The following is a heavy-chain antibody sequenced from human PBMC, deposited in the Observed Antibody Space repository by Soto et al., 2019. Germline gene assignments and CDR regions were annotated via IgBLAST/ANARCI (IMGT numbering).Heavy chain of an antibody. J-gene: IGHJ4*02. CDR1: GYTFTSYG. Sequence: ASVKVSCKASGYTFTSYGISWVRQAPGQGREWMGWISAYNGNTNYAQKLQGRVTMTTDTSTSTAYMELRSLRADDTAVYYCARDLVADYVWGSYREFDYWGQGTLVTVSS. CDR2: ISAYNGNT. CDR3: ARDLVADYVWGSYREFDY. D-gene: IGHD3-16*02. V-gene: IGHV1-18*01.